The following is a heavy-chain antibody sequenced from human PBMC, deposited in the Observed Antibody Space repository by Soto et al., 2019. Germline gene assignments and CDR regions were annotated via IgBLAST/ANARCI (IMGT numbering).Heavy chain of an antibody. V-gene: IGHV3-30*18. CDR1: GFTFSSYG. Sequence: QVQLVESGGGVVQPGRSLRLSCAASGFTFSSYGIHWVRQAPGKGLEWVAVISYDGSNKYYADSVKGRFTISRDNSKNTLYLQMNSLRAEDTAVYYCAKDWGSGWYFDYWGQGTLVTVSS. CDR2: ISYDGSNK. D-gene: IGHD6-19*01. CDR3: AKDWGSGWYFDY. J-gene: IGHJ4*02.